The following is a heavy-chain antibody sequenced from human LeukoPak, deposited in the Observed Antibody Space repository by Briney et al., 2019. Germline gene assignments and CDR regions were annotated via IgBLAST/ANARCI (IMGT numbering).Heavy chain of an antibody. V-gene: IGHV3-66*01. D-gene: IGHD2-15*01. CDR2: IYSGGST. J-gene: IGHJ4*02. CDR3: ARSPHCSGGSCYAVLFDY. Sequence: GGSLRLSCAASGFTVSSNYMSWVREAPGKGLEWVSVIYSGGSTYYADSVKGRFIISRDNSKNTLYLQMNSLRAEDTAVYYCARSPHCSGGSCYAVLFDYWGQGTLVTVSS. CDR1: GFTVSSNY.